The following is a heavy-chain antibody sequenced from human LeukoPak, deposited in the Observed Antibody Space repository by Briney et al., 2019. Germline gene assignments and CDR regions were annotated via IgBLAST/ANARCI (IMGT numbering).Heavy chain of an antibody. CDR2: ISWNSGSI. J-gene: IGHJ4*02. V-gene: IGHV3-9*01. CDR3: AKGPGVAARRWRSYFDY. Sequence: PGGSLRLSCAASGFTFDDYAMHWVRQAPGKGLEWVSGISWNSGSIGYADSVKGRFTISRDNAKNSLYLQMNSLRAEDTALYYCAKGPGVAARRWRSYFDYWGQGTLVTVSS. CDR1: GFTFDDYA. D-gene: IGHD6-6*01.